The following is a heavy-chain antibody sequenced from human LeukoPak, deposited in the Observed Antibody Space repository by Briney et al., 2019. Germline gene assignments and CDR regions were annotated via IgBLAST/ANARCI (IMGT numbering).Heavy chain of an antibody. V-gene: IGHV1-2*02. J-gene: IGHJ4*02. Sequence: ASVKVSCKASGYTFTGYDMHWVRQAPGQGLEWMGWINPNSGGTNYAQKFQGRVTMTRDTSISTAYMELSRLRSDDTAVYYCARAILRYSSGWYPGYWGQGTLVTVSS. CDR2: INPNSGGT. D-gene: IGHD6-19*01. CDR1: GYTFTGYD. CDR3: ARAILRYSSGWYPGY.